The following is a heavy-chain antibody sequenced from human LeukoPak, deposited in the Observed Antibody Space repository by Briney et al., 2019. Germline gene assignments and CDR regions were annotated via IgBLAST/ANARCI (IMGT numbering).Heavy chain of an antibody. CDR1: GGSINFYY. CDR2: IYSTGST. V-gene: IGHV4-4*07. Sequence: SETLSLTCTVSGGSINFYYWSWIRQPAWKGLAWIGRIYSTGSTNYSLSLKSRVSMHVDKSKNQYSLNLASVTAADPAVYYCARGIAAPYSFDSWGQGTLVTVSS. J-gene: IGHJ4*02. CDR3: ARGIAAPYSFDS. D-gene: IGHD6-13*01.